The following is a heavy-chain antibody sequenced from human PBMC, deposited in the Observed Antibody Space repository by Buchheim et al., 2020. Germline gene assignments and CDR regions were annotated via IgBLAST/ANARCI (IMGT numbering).Heavy chain of an antibody. V-gene: IGHV4-4*02. D-gene: IGHD6-13*01. Sequence: QVQLQESGPGLVKPSGTLSLTCAVSGASITISNWWSWVRQPPGKGLEWIGEIYNSGSTNYNPSLKSRVTMSLAKSKKQFSLRLSSVTAVDTAVYYCARVGSWYGLPDYWGQGTL. J-gene: IGHJ4*02. CDR1: GASITISNW. CDR2: IYNSGST. CDR3: ARVGSWYGLPDY.